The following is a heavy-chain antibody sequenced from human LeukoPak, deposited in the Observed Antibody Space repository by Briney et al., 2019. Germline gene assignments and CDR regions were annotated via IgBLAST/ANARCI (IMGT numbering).Heavy chain of an antibody. CDR1: GFSFGSYA. Sequence: PGRSLRLSCAASGFSFGSYAMHWVRQAPGKGLEWVALISYDGTNEYYADSVKGRFTISRDNSKNTLYLQVNSLRAEDTALYDCAREGDNNKWYRFQHWGQGTLVTVSS. CDR3: AREGDNNKWYRFQH. CDR2: ISYDGTNE. V-gene: IGHV3-30-3*01. J-gene: IGHJ1*01. D-gene: IGHD2-2*01.